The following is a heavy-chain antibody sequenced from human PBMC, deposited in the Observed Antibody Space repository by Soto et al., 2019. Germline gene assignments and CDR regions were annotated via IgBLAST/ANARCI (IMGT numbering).Heavy chain of an antibody. D-gene: IGHD3-10*01. Sequence: GGSLRLSCAVSGLTFSRYWMHWVRQVPGKGLAWVSRISSDGSSTSYADSVKGRFTISRDNAKNTLFLEMNSLRAEDTAVYYCARAEGISYYSGSGSFYWGQGILVTVSS. CDR3: ARAEGISYYSGSGSFY. J-gene: IGHJ4*02. CDR2: ISSDGSST. V-gene: IGHV3-74*01. CDR1: GLTFSRYW.